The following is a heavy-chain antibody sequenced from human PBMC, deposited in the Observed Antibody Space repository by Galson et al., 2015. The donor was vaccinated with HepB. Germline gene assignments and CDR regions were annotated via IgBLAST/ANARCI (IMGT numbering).Heavy chain of an antibody. CDR1: GFSFSTYT. J-gene: IGHJ4*02. CDR3: AKDTPNPPARGWSYFDL. V-gene: IGHV3-21*01. D-gene: IGHD2-15*01. Sequence: SLRLSCAASGFSFSTYTMNWVRQAPGKGLEWVASISTTATHIYYAGSVQGRFTISRDNAKNSLYLQLSSLRAEDTAVYYCAKDTPNPPARGWSYFDLWGQGTLDTVSS. CDR2: ISTTATHI.